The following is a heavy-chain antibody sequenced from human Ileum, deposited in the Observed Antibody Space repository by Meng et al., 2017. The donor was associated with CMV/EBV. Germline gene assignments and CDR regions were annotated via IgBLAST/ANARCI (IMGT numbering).Heavy chain of an antibody. Sequence: VQLHQWGVGLLKPSEALSLSCAVFGGSFSGYYWSWIRQPPGKGLEWIGEINHRETTYYNSSLKSRVSISLDTSRNQFSLTLRSVTAADTAVYYCARGSLAVPRTSLTFDYWGQGILVTVSS. CDR3: ARGSLAVPRTSLTFDY. D-gene: IGHD6-19*01. V-gene: IGHV4-34*01. CDR2: INHRETT. CDR1: GGSFSGYY. J-gene: IGHJ4*02.